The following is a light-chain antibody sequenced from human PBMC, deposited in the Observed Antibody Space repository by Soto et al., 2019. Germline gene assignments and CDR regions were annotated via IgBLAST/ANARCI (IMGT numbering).Light chain of an antibody. J-gene: IGLJ2*01. Sequence: QSALTQPPSASGSPGQSITISCTGTSSDVGGYNYVSWYQQHPGKAPKLMIYEVNKRPSGVPDRFSGSKSDNTASLTVSGLQAEDEADYYCTSYADTRNFGVVFGGGTKLT. V-gene: IGLV2-8*01. CDR1: SSDVGGYNY. CDR3: TSYADTRNFGVV. CDR2: EVN.